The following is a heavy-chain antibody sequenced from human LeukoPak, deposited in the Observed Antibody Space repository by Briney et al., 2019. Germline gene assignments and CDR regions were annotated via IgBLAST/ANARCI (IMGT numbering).Heavy chain of an antibody. V-gene: IGHV3-53*04. CDR1: GFTVSSNY. Sequence: PGGSLRLSCAASGFTVSSNYMSWVRRAPGKGLEWVSVIYSGGSTYYADSVKGRFTISRHNSKNTLYLQMNSLRAEDTAVYYCARGLIPAWFDPWGQGTLVTVSS. D-gene: IGHD2-21*01. CDR3: ARGLIPAWFDP. CDR2: IYSGGST. J-gene: IGHJ5*02.